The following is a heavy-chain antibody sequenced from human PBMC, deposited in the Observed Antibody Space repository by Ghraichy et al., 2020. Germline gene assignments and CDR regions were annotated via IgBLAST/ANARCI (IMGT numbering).Heavy chain of an antibody. CDR1: GGSFSGYY. CDR3: ARGGYYGSGRLNTNFDY. J-gene: IGHJ4*02. V-gene: IGHV4-34*01. D-gene: IGHD3-10*01. CDR2: INHSGST. Sequence: SETLSLTCAVYGGSFSGYYWSWIRQPPGKGLECIGEINHSGSTNYNPSLKSRVTISVDTSKNQFSLKLSSVTAADTAVYYCARGGYYGSGRLNTNFDYWGQGTLVTVSS.